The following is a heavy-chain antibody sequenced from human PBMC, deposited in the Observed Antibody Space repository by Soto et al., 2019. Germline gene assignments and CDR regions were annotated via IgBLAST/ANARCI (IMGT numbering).Heavy chain of an antibody. CDR1: GGSFSGYY. D-gene: IGHD4-17*01. J-gene: IGHJ3*02. CDR3: ARGGFSDYEGAFDI. Sequence: SETLSLTCAVYGGSFSGYYWSWIRQPPGKGLEWIGEINHSGSTNYNPSLKSRVTISVDTSKNQFSLKLSSVTAADTAVYYCARGGFSDYEGAFDIWGQGTMVTVSS. V-gene: IGHV4-34*01. CDR2: INHSGST.